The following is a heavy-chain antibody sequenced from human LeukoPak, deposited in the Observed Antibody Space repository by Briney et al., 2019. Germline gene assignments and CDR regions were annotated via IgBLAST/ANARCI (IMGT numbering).Heavy chain of an antibody. D-gene: IGHD3-22*01. V-gene: IGHV1-46*01. CDR3: TRGSLYDSSGYFVSPFDY. CDR1: GYTFTSYY. Sequence: GASVKVSCKASGYTFTSYYMHWVRQAPGQGLEWMGIINPSGGSTSYAQKFQGRVTMTRDTSASTVYMELSSLRSEDTAVYYCTRGSLYDSSGYFVSPFDYWGQGTLVTVSS. J-gene: IGHJ4*02. CDR2: INPSGGST.